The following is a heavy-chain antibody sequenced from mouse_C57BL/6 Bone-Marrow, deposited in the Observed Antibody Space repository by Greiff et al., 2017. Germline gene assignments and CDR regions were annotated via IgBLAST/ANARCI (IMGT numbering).Heavy chain of an antibody. CDR2: IWTGGGT. Sequence: VHLVESGPGLVAPSQSLSIPCTVSGFSLTSYAISWVRQPPGKGLEWLGVIWTGGGTNYNSALKSRLSISKDNSKSQVFLKMNSLQTDDTARYYCASHYGTTGAWFAYWGQGTLVTVSA. D-gene: IGHD1-1*01. CDR1: GFSLTSYA. V-gene: IGHV2-9-1*01. CDR3: ASHYGTTGAWFAY. J-gene: IGHJ3*01.